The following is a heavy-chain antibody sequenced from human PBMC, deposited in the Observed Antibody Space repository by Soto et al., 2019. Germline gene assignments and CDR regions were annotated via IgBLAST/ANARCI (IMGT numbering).Heavy chain of an antibody. CDR1: SGSISSSNW. CDR2: IYHSGST. CDR3: ARHSSIRWRGYFDI. J-gene: IGHJ3*02. V-gene: IGHV4-4*02. D-gene: IGHD4-17*01. Sequence: SETLSLTCAVSSGSISSSNWWSWVRQPPGKGLEWIGEIYHSGSTNYNPSLKSRVTISVDKSKNQFSLKLSSVTAADTAVYYCARHSSIRWRGYFDIWGQGTMVTVSS.